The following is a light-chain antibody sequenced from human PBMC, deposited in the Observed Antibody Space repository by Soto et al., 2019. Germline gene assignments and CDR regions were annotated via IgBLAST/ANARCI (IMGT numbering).Light chain of an antibody. CDR3: LIWHSSAWV. CDR1: SGINVGTYR. CDR2: YKSDSDK. V-gene: IGLV5-45*03. J-gene: IGLJ3*02. Sequence: QLVLTQPSSLSASPGASASLTCTLRSGINVGTYRIYWYQQKPGSPPQYLLRYKSDSDKQQGSGVPSRFSGSKDPSANAGILLISGLQSEDEADYYCLIWHSSAWVFGGRTKLTVL.